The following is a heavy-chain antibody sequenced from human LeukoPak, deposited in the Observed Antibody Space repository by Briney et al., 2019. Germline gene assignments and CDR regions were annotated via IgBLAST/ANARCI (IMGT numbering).Heavy chain of an antibody. J-gene: IGHJ6*03. CDR1: GFTFGDYA. Sequence: PGGSLRLSCAASGFTFGDYAMSWVRQAPGKGLEWVGFIRSTADGGTTEYAASVKGRFTISRDDSKSFAYLQINSLRTEDTAVYYCTRDPRGYSYAPYYYYYTDVWGKGTTVTVSS. D-gene: IGHD5-18*01. CDR3: TRDPRGYSYAPYYYYYTDV. CDR2: IRSTADGGTT. V-gene: IGHV3-49*04.